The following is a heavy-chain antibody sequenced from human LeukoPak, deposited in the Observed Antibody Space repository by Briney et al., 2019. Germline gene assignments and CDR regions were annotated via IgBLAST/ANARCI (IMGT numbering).Heavy chain of an antibody. V-gene: IGHV3-33*01. Sequence: GGSLRLSCAASGFTFSSYGMHWVRQAPGKGLEWVAVIWYDGSNKYYADSVKGRFTISRDNSKNTLYLQMNSLRAEDTAVYYCARGGGSYFFDYWGQGTLVTVSS. CDR1: GFTFSSYG. CDR2: IWYDGSNK. J-gene: IGHJ4*02. CDR3: ARGGGSYFFDY. D-gene: IGHD1-26*01.